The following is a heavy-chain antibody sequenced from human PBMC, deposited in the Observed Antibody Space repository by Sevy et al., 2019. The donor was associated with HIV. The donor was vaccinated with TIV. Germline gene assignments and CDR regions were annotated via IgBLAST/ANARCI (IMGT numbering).Heavy chain of an antibody. D-gene: IGHD3-22*01. V-gene: IGHV5-51*01. J-gene: IGHJ4*02. CDR2: IFPDDSET. Sequence: GESLKISCKGSGYSFTSHWIGWVCHMPGKGLEWMGIIFPDDSETRYSPSFQGQVTFSADKSINTDYLQWGSLKASDTAMYYCATARSGYFDSSGYYIYWGQGTLVTVSS. CDR3: ATARSGYFDSSGYYIY. CDR1: GYSFTSHW.